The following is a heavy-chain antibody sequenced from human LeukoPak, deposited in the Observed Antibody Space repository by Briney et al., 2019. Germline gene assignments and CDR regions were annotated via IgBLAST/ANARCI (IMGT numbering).Heavy chain of an antibody. V-gene: IGHV4-34*01. CDR3: ARERTSTYYYDSSGYSSDAFDI. Sequence: SETLSLTCAVYGGSFSGYYWSWIRQPPGKGLEWIGEINHSGSTNYNPSLKSRDTISVDTSKNQFSLKLSSVTAADTAVYYCARERTSTYYYDSSGYSSDAFDIWGQGTMVTVSS. J-gene: IGHJ3*02. CDR1: GGSFSGYY. D-gene: IGHD3-22*01. CDR2: INHSGST.